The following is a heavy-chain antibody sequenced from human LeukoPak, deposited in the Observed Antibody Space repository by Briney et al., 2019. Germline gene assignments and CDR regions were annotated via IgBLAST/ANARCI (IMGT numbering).Heavy chain of an antibody. Sequence: GSLRLSCAASGFTFSSYSMNWVSQAPGRGLEWDSSISTTSNYIYYADSLKGRFTTSRDNAKSSLYLQMNSLRAEDTAVYYCTRDVQLWLLGGGNYYYYYGMDVWGQGTTVTVSS. CDR3: TRDVQLWLLGGGNYYYYYGMDV. CDR2: ISTTSNYI. CDR1: GFTFSSYS. J-gene: IGHJ6*02. V-gene: IGHV3-21*01. D-gene: IGHD5-18*01.